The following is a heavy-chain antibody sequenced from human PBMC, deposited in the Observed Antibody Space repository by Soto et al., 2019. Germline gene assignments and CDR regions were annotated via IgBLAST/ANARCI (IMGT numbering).Heavy chain of an antibody. V-gene: IGHV1-18*01. CDR1: GYTFTSYG. CDR3: ERVELRFLEWPRDY. J-gene: IGHJ4*02. Sequence: GASVKVSCKASGYTFTSYGISWVRQAPGQGLEWMGWISAYNGNTNYAQKLQGRVTMTTDTSTSTAYMELRSLRSDDTAVYYCERVELRFLEWPRDYWGQGTLVTVSS. CDR2: ISAYNGNT. D-gene: IGHD3-3*01.